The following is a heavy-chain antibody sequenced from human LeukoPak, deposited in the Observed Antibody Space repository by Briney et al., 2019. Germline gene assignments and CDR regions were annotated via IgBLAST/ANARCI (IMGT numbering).Heavy chain of an antibody. Sequence: PGGSLRLSCSGSGFTFSSYAMHWVRQAPGKGLEYVSAITSNGGSTYYADSVRGRFTISRDNSKNTLYLQMSSLRAEDTAVYYCVKKTTSWYYFDYWGQGTLVTVSS. CDR2: ITSNGGST. CDR1: GFTFSSYA. D-gene: IGHD2-2*01. J-gene: IGHJ4*02. CDR3: VKKTTSWYYFDY. V-gene: IGHV3-64D*06.